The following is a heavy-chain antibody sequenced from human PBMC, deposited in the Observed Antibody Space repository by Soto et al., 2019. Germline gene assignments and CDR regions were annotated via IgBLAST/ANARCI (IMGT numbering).Heavy chain of an antibody. CDR3: ARVGRTSYYDSSGYNWFDP. CDR1: GGSISSGDYY. Sequence: SETLSLTCTFSGGSISSGDYYWSWIRQPPGKGLEWIGCIYYSGSTYYNPSLKSRLTISVDTSNNQFSLKLSSVTAADTAVYYCARVGRTSYYDSSGYNWFDPWGQGTLVTVSS. V-gene: IGHV4-30-4*01. D-gene: IGHD3-22*01. CDR2: IYYSGST. J-gene: IGHJ5*02.